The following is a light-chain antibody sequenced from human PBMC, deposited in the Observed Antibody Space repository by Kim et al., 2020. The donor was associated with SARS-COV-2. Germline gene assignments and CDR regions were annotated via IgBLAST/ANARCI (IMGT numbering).Light chain of an antibody. J-gene: IGLJ3*02. Sequence: QSALTQPASVSGSPGQSITISCTGTSSDVGGYDYVSWYQQYPGKAPKLIIYDVNNRPLGVSDRFSGSKSGNTASLTISGLQTEDEADYFCNSYTTSTAWVFGGGTQLTVL. CDR1: SSDVGGYDY. V-gene: IGLV2-14*03. CDR2: DVN. CDR3: NSYTTSTAWV.